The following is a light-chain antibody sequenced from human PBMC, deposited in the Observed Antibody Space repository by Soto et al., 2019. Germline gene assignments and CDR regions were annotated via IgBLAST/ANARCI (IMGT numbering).Light chain of an antibody. CDR2: DAS. CDR1: QSVGTW. V-gene: IGKV1-5*01. Sequence: IRVTQSASTLSASVEDRVTITCRASQSVGTWLAWYQQKPGRAPNLLIYDASTLASAVPSRFSGSGSGTEFTLTISSLQSDDFATYYCQHYNSFSPWAFGQGTKVDIK. J-gene: IGKJ1*01. CDR3: QHYNSFSPWA.